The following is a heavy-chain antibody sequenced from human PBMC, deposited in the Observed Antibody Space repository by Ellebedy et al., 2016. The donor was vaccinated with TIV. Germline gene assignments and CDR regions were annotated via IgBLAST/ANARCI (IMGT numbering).Heavy chain of an antibody. CDR2: IYYTGRT. V-gene: IGHV4-59*01. CDR1: SDSISSYY. D-gene: IGHD6-13*01. Sequence: MPSETLSLTCTFSSDSISSYYWSWIRQPPGKGLEWIGYIYYTGRTSYNPSLKSRVTVSLDTSKKQFSLKLTSLTAADTAVYYCARVFVPWGSWSYFDYWGQGTLVTVSS. J-gene: IGHJ4*02. CDR3: ARVFVPWGSWSYFDY.